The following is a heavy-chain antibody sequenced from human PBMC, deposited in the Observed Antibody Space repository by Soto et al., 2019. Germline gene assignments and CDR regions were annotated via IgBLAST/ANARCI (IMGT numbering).Heavy chain of an antibody. V-gene: IGHV4-59*01. CDR3: ARALKLYYVFWSGYYTPPLNAFDI. CDR1: GGSISSYY. D-gene: IGHD3-3*01. J-gene: IGHJ3*02. CDR2: IYYSGST. Sequence: PSETLSLTCTVSGGSISSYYWSWIRQPPGKGLEWIGYIYYSGSTNYNPSLKSRVTISVDTSKNQFSLKLSSVTAADTAVYYCARALKLYYVFWSGYYTPPLNAFDIWGQGTMVTVSS.